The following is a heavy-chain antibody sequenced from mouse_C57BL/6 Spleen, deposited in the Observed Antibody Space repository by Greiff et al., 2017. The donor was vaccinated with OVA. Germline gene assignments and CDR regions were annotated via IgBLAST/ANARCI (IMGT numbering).Heavy chain of an antibody. CDR2: ISSGSSTI. J-gene: IGHJ1*03. CDR3: ARARTGTPYFDV. Sequence: DVMLVESGGGLVKPGGSLKLSCAASGFTFSDYGMHWVRQAPEKGLEWVAYISSGSSTIYYADTVKGRFTISRDNAKNTLFLQMTSLRSEDTAMYYCARARTGTPYFDVWGTGTTVTVSS. D-gene: IGHD4-1*01. V-gene: IGHV5-17*01. CDR1: GFTFSDYG.